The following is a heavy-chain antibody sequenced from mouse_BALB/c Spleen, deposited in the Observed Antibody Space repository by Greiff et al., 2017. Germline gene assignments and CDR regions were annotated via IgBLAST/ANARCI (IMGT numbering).Heavy chain of an antibody. V-gene: IGHV1-12*01. J-gene: IGHJ4*01. Sequence: VQLQQPGAELVKPGASVKMSCKASGYTFTSYNMHWVKQTPGQGLEWIGAIYPGNGDTSYNQKFKGKATLTSDKSSSTAYMQLSSLTSEDSAVYYCARRGYDAMDDWGQGTSVTVSS. CDR1: GYTFTSYN. CDR3: ARRGYDAMDD. CDR2: IYPGNGDT.